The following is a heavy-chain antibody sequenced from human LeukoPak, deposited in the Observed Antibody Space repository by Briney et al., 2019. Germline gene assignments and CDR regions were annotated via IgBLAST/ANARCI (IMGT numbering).Heavy chain of an antibody. D-gene: IGHD1-26*01. J-gene: IGHJ4*02. CDR3: ARGRGRGAILFDY. Sequence: GGSLRLSCAVSGFTFTDTYMTWIRQAPGKGLESLSYISPSGTDISYADSVEGRFTISRDNAKNSLYLQMNSLRAEDTALYYCARGRGRGAILFDYWGQGTLVTVSS. V-gene: IGHV3-11*01. CDR1: GFTFTDTY. CDR2: ISPSGTDI.